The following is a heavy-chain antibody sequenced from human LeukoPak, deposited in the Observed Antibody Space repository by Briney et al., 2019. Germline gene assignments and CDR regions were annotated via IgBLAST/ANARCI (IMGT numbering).Heavy chain of an antibody. CDR3: ARVGSRLGAFDV. CDR1: GFTVSKNY. D-gene: IGHD3-16*01. CDR2: IYSIGTT. Sequence: GGSLRLSCAASGFTVSKNYMSWVRQAPGKGLDWVSVIYSIGTTYYADSVKGRFTISRDNSKNTVYLQMNSLRAEDTAVYYCARVGSRLGAFDVWGQGTMVTVSS. V-gene: IGHV3-53*01. J-gene: IGHJ3*01.